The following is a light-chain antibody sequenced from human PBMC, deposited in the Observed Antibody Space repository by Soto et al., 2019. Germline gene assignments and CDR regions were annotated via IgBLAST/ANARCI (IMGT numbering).Light chain of an antibody. V-gene: IGKV1-6*01. Sequence: AIQMTQSPSSLSASVGDRVTITCRASQGIRNDLGWYQQKPGKAPELLIYAASSLQSGVPSRFSGSGSGTDFTLTISGLQPEDLATYYCLQDYDYPWTFGQGTKVDI. CDR1: QGIRND. CDR2: AAS. CDR3: LQDYDYPWT. J-gene: IGKJ1*01.